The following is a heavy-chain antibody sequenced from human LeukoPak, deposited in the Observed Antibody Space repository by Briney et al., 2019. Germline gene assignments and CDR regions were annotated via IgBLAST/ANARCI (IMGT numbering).Heavy chain of an antibody. Sequence: GGSLRLSCAASGFTFSSYGMHWVRQAPGKGLEWVAVIWYDGNDKYYADSVKGRFTISRDNSKNTLFLQMNSLRAEDTAVYYCARDPGGYCSSTSCDTIAAAGEFDYWGQGTLVTVSS. CDR1: GFTFSSYG. J-gene: IGHJ4*02. V-gene: IGHV3-33*01. CDR3: ARDPGGYCSSTSCDTIAAAGEFDY. CDR2: IWYDGNDK. D-gene: IGHD2-2*02.